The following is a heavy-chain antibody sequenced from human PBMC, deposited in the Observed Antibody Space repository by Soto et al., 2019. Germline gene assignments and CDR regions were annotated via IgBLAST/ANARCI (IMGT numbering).Heavy chain of an antibody. Sequence: QVQVVQSGAEVKKPGASVKVSCKASGYTFTNYVISWVRQAPGQGLEWMGWINSYSGNTKYAQKFQDRITMTTDTSTTTAYMELRRLRSDDTAVYFCARDGYFDYWGQGTLVTVSS. V-gene: IGHV1-18*01. CDR2: INSYSGNT. CDR1: GYTFTNYV. J-gene: IGHJ4*02. CDR3: ARDGYFDY.